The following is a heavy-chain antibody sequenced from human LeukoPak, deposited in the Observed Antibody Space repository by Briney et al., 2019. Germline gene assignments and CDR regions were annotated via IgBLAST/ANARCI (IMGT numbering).Heavy chain of an antibody. V-gene: IGHV1-2*02. CDR1: GYTFTGYY. D-gene: IGHD3-22*01. J-gene: IGHJ3*02. Sequence: ASVKVSCKASGYTFTGYYMHWVRQAPGQGLEWMGWINPNNGGTNYAQKFQGRVTMTRDTSISTAYMELSRLRSDDTAVYYCARDSHYYDSSGYYSGIANAFDIWGQGTMVTVSS. CDR3: ARDSHYYDSSGYYSGIANAFDI. CDR2: INPNNGGT.